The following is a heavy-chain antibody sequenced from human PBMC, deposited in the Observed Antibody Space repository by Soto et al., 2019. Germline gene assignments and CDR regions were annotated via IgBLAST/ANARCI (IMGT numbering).Heavy chain of an antibody. D-gene: IGHD4-17*01. CDR2: IYSGGST. Sequence: GGSLRLSCAASGFTVSSNYMSWVRQAPGKGLEWVSVIYSGGSTYYADSVKGRFTITRDNSKNTLYLQMNSLRAEDTAVYYCARADDYGDCYFDYWGQGTLVTVSS. J-gene: IGHJ4*02. CDR3: ARADDYGDCYFDY. V-gene: IGHV3-66*01. CDR1: GFTVSSNY.